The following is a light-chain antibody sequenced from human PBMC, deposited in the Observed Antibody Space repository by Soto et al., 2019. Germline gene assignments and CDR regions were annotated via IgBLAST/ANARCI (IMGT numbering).Light chain of an antibody. V-gene: IGLV2-14*01. CDR1: YSDVGGYNR. J-gene: IGLJ3*02. CDR2: EVS. Sequence: QSALTQPASVSGSPGQSITISCTGTYSDVGGYNRVSWYQHHPGKAPKMLIFEVSTRPSGISDRFSGSKSGDTASLTISGLQAEDEADYYCISYIPSTTTHWVFGGGTQLTVL. CDR3: ISYIPSTTTHWV.